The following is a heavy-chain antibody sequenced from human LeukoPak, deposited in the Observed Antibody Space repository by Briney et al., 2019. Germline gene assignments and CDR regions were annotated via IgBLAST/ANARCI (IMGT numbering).Heavy chain of an antibody. CDR3: AKGRGTAGAPNTWYFDL. J-gene: IGHJ2*01. CDR2: IKADGSDQ. CDR1: GFSFSTSG. Sequence: PGGSLRLSCAGSGFSFSTSGMHWVRQAPGKGLEWAALIKADGSDQYYADSVRGRFTISRDNSKDTLFLQMNSLRVEDTAVCYCAKGRGTAGAPNTWYFDLWGRGTLITVSS. D-gene: IGHD6-13*01. V-gene: IGHV3-30*02.